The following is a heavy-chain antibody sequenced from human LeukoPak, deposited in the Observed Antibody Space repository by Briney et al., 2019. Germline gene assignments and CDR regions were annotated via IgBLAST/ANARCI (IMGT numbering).Heavy chain of an antibody. V-gene: IGHV3-30*04. Sequence: PGRSLRLSCAASGFTFSSYAVHWVRQAPGKGLEWVAVISYDGSNKYYADSVKGRFTISRDNSKNTLYLQMNSLRAEDTAVYYCASADSGSYYKIVDYWGQGTLVTVSS. D-gene: IGHD3-10*01. CDR3: ASADSGSYYKIVDY. J-gene: IGHJ4*02. CDR1: GFTFSSYA. CDR2: ISYDGSNK.